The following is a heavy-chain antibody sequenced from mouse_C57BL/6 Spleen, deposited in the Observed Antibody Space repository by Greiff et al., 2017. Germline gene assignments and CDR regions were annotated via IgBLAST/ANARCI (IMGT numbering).Heavy chain of an antibody. CDR3: AASTMVTTGDWYFDV. Sequence: VQLKESGPERLKPGASGRISAKPSGYPSGGSWMNGGRRSPGKGLGGIGGFYPGVGTTNYNGKFKGKATLTAEKSASTAYMQLSSLTCEDSAVYFCAASTMVTTGDWYFDVWGTGTTVTVSS. V-gene: IGHV1-82*01. D-gene: IGHD2-2*01. CDR1: GYPSGGSW. J-gene: IGHJ1*03. CDR2: FYPGVGTT.